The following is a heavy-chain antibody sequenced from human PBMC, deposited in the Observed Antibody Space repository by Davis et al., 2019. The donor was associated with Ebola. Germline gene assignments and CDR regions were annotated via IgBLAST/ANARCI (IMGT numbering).Heavy chain of an antibody. V-gene: IGHV3-30*02. CDR3: ARVKVVYGMDV. CDR1: GFIFNSRG. J-gene: IGHJ6*04. CDR2: IRSDGSAT. Sequence: GESLKISCAASGFIFNSRGMHWVRQAPAKGLEWVAFIRSDGSATYYADSVKGRFTISRDNSKNTLYLQMNSLRAEDTAVYYCARVKVVYGMDVWGKGTTVTVSS.